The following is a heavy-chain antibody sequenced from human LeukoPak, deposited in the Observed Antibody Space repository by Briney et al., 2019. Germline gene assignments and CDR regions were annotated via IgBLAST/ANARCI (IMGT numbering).Heavy chain of an antibody. Sequence: PSQTLSLTCTVSGGSISSGDYYWSWIRQPPGKGLEWIGYIYYSGSTYYNPSLKSRVTISVDTSENQFSLKLSSVTAADTAVYYCARYDSSGYYPDYWGQGTLVTVSS. V-gene: IGHV4-30-4*01. CDR2: IYYSGST. J-gene: IGHJ4*02. CDR3: ARYDSSGYYPDY. D-gene: IGHD3-22*01. CDR1: GGSISSGDYY.